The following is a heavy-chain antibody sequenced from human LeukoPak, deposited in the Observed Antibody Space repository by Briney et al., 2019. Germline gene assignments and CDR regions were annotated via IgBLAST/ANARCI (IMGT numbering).Heavy chain of an antibody. CDR3: ARSGWTNWFDP. CDR1: GLTLTNSS. J-gene: IGHJ5*02. Sequence: GGSLRLSCAASGLTLTNSSMNWVRQAPGKGLEWVSSISSRGNYIYYADSVKGRFTISRDIAKNSLYLQMNSLRGEDTAVYFCARSGWTNWFDPRGQGTLVTVSS. D-gene: IGHD3/OR15-3a*01. V-gene: IGHV3-21*01. CDR2: ISSRGNYI.